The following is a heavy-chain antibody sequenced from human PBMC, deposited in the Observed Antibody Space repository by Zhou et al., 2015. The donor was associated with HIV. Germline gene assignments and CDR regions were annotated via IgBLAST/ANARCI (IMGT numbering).Heavy chain of an antibody. CDR3: ATSSGEYEYAFEL. CDR1: GGTFSSYG. V-gene: IGHV1-69*06. D-gene: IGHD3-22*01. Sequence: QVQLVQSGAEVKKPGSSVKVSCKASGGTFSSYGISWVRKAPGQGLEWMGGIIPVLGTTHYAQRFQGRVSITADRSTSTAYMELRSLRAEDAAVYYCATSSGEYEYAFELWGQGTKVIVAA. J-gene: IGHJ3*01. CDR2: IIPVLGTT.